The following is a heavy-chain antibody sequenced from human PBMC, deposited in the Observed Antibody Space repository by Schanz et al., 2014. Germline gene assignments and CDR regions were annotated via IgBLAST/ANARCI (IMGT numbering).Heavy chain of an antibody. Sequence: VQVVDSGGALVQPGRSLRLSCSTSGFNFADCAMSWFRQAPGKGLEWVSAISGSGGSTYYADSVKGRFTISRDSSKNTLLLQMNSLRTEDTAVYYCARLDPYCRSGTCSRAFDFWGQGTLVTVSS. D-gene: IGHD2-15*01. J-gene: IGHJ4*02. V-gene: IGHV3-23*04. CDR3: ARLDPYCRSGTCSRAFDF. CDR2: ISGSGGST. CDR1: GFNFADCA.